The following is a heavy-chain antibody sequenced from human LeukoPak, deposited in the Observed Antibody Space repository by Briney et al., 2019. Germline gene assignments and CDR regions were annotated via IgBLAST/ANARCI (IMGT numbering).Heavy chain of an antibody. J-gene: IGHJ5*02. CDR2: IYYSGST. V-gene: IGHV4-59*08. CDR3: ARHESSRDRFDP. Sequence: KPSETLSLTCTVSGGSISSYFWSWIRQPPGKGLEWIGNIYYSGSTNYNPSLESRVTISVDTSKNQLSLKLSFVTAADAAVYYCARHESSRDRFDPWGQGTLVTVSS. CDR1: GGSISSYF. D-gene: IGHD2-2*01.